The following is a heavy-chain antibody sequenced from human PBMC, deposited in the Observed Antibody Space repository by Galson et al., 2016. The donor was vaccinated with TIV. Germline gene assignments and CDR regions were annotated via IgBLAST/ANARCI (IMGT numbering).Heavy chain of an antibody. CDR1: GGSITRSGFY. D-gene: IGHD2-2*02. CDR3: ARHISIPALKRHHYFDP. CDR2: IYDTGST. V-gene: IGHV4-39*01. J-gene: IGHJ5*02. Sequence: ETLSLTCTVSGGSITRSGFYWAWIRQSPGKGLEWLGSIYDTGSTSYNPSFRSRVTMSVDTSRNAFSLRLTSVTAADTSIYYCARHISIPALKRHHYFDPWGQGTLVTVSS.